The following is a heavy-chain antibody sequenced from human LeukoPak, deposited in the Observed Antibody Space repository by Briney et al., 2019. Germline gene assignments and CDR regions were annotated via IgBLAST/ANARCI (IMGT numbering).Heavy chain of an antibody. Sequence: ASVKVSCKVSGYTFSNYGFSWVRQAPGQGLEWMGRISTYNGNTHYEQKLQGRVTMTTDTSTSTAYMELRSLRSDDTAVYHCVRSSGGDYYHSTGYYSDYWGQGTLVTVSS. CDR1: GYTFSNYG. CDR3: VRSSGGDYYHSTGYYSDY. D-gene: IGHD3-22*01. V-gene: IGHV1-18*01. CDR2: ISTYNGNT. J-gene: IGHJ4*02.